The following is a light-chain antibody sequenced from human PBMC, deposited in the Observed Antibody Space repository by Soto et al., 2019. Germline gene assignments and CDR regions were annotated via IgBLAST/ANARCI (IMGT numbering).Light chain of an antibody. Sequence: QTVVTQEPSFSVSPGGTVTLTCGLTSGSVSTTYYPSWYQQTPGQAPRTLIYSTNIRSSGVPDRFSGSILGNKAALTITGAQADDESDYHCMLYMGGGLVVFGGGTKVTLL. J-gene: IGLJ2*01. CDR3: MLYMGGGLVV. CDR2: STN. CDR1: SGSVSTTYY. V-gene: IGLV8-61*01.